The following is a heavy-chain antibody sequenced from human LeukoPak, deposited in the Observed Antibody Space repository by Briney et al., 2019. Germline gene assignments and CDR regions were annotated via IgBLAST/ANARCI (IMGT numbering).Heavy chain of an antibody. J-gene: IGHJ4*02. Sequence: GGSLRLSCAASGFTFSSYAMSWVRQAPGKGLEWVSAISGSGGSTYYADSVKGRFTISRDNSKNTLYLQMNSLRVEDTAIYYCARQSSGIAATDKIDYWGQGTLVTVSS. D-gene: IGHD6-13*01. V-gene: IGHV3-23*01. CDR1: GFTFSSYA. CDR2: ISGSGGST. CDR3: ARQSSGIAATDKIDY.